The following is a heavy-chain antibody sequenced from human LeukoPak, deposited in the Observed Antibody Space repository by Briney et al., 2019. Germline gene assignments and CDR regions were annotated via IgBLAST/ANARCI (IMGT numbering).Heavy chain of an antibody. Sequence: PGGSLRLSCAASGFTFSSYSMNWVRQAPGKGLEWVSSISSSRSYIYYADSVKGRFTISRDNAKNSLYLQMNSLRAEDTAVYYCAREYYDFWSGYYPPYYFDYWGQGTLVTVSS. V-gene: IGHV3-21*01. D-gene: IGHD3-3*01. CDR2: ISSSRSYI. CDR1: GFTFSSYS. CDR3: AREYYDFWSGYYPPYYFDY. J-gene: IGHJ4*02.